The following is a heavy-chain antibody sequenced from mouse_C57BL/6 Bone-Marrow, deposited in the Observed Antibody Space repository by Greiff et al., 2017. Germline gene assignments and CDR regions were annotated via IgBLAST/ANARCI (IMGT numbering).Heavy chain of an antibody. CDR2: ISSGSSTI. CDR3: ARGYYDYDGDYFDY. V-gene: IGHV5-17*01. Sequence: EVHLVESGGGLVKPGGSLKLSCAASGFTFSDYGMHWVRQAPEKGLEWVAYISSGSSTIYYADTVKGRFTISRDNAKNTLFLQMTSLRSEDTAMYYCARGYYDYDGDYFDYWGQGTTLTVSS. J-gene: IGHJ2*01. CDR1: GFTFSDYG. D-gene: IGHD2-4*01.